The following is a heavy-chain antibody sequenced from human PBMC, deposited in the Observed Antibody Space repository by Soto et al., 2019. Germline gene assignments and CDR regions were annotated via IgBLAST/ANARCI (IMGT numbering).Heavy chain of an antibody. CDR2: ISGSGGST. J-gene: IGHJ6*02. D-gene: IGHD5-12*01. Sequence: GGSLRLSCAASGFTFSSYAMSWVRQAPGKGLEWVSAISGSGGSTYYADSVKGRFTISRDNSKNTLYLQMNSLRAEDTAVYYCAKFQSRRTWLDYGMDVWGQGTTVTVSS. CDR1: GFTFSSYA. V-gene: IGHV3-23*01. CDR3: AKFQSRRTWLDYGMDV.